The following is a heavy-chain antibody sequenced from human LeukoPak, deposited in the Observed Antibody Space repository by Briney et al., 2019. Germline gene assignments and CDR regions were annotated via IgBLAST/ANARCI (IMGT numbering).Heavy chain of an antibody. CDR1: GFTFDDYG. J-gene: IGHJ4*02. D-gene: IGHD2-8*01. V-gene: IGHV3-20*04. Sequence: SGGSLRLSCAASGFTFDDYGMSWVRQAPGKGLEWVSGINWNGGSTGYADSVKGRFTISRDNARNSLYLQMNSLGAEDTAVYYCTRVGQSYSTSGQALDHWGQGTLVTVSS. CDR3: TRVGQSYSTSGQALDH. CDR2: INWNGGST.